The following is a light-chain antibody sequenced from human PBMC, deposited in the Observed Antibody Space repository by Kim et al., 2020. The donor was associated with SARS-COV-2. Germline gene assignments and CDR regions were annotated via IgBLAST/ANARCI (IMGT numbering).Light chain of an antibody. CDR1: QLGGRY. V-gene: IGLV3-1*01. CDR2: QDT. Sequence: SYELTQPPSVSVSPGQTAIITCSGDQLGGRYVCWYQQRPGQSPVQVIYQDTKRPSGIPARFSASSSGSTATLIITETQAMDEADYYCQTWDGISVIFGVG. J-gene: IGLJ2*01. CDR3: QTWDGISVI.